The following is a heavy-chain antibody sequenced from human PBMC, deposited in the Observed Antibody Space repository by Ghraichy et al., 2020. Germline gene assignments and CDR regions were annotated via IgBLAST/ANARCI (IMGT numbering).Heavy chain of an antibody. Sequence: SETLSLTCAVYGGSFSGYYWSWIRQPPGKGLEWIGEINHSGSTNYNPSLKSRVTISVDTSKNQFSLKLSSVTAADTAVYYCARGTESGYNWNDVPYFDYWGQGTLVTVSS. J-gene: IGHJ4*02. CDR1: GGSFSGYY. V-gene: IGHV4-34*01. D-gene: IGHD1-20*01. CDR3: ARGTESGYNWNDVPYFDY. CDR2: INHSGST.